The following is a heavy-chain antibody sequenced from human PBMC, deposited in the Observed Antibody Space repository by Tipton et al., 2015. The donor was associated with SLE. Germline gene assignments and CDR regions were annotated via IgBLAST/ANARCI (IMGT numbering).Heavy chain of an antibody. D-gene: IGHD6-6*01. V-gene: IGHV3-21*03. CDR1: GFTFSTYS. Sequence: GSLRLSCAASGFTFSTYSMNWVRQAPGKGLEWVSSISSSSTYICYADSVKGRFTISRDNAKNSLYLQMNSLRAEDTAVYYCARGFLGMRAAQYYFDYWGQGTLVTVSS. CDR2: ISSSSTYI. CDR3: ARGFLGMRAAQYYFDY. J-gene: IGHJ4*02.